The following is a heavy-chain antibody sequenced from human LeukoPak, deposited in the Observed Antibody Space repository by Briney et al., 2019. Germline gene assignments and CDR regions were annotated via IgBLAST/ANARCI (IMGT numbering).Heavy chain of an antibody. CDR2: ISSSGNTI. V-gene: IGHV3-11*01. CDR1: GFTFSDYY. D-gene: IGHD3-10*01. J-gene: IGHJ6*03. CDR3: ARDTHMVRGVINRFYYYYYYMDV. Sequence: GGSLRLSCAASGFTFSDYYMNWIRQAPGKGLEWVSYISSSGNTIYYADSVKGRFTISRDNAKYSLYLQMNSLRAEDTAVYYCARDTHMVRGVINRFYYYYYYMDVWGKGTTVTISS.